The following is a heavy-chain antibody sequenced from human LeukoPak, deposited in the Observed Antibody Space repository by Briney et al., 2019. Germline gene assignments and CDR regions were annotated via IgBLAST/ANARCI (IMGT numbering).Heavy chain of an antibody. Sequence: ASVRVSCKASGYTFTDYYLHWVRQAPGHGLEWMGWIKPDGGDTNYAQRLQGRVTMTRDTSISTAYMELTNLSSDDTAVYYCARGITIYGVMIIYFGPWGQGTLVTVSS. CDR2: IKPDGGDT. J-gene: IGHJ5*02. CDR3: ARGITIYGVMIIYFGP. D-gene: IGHD3-3*01. V-gene: IGHV1-2*02. CDR1: GYTFTDYY.